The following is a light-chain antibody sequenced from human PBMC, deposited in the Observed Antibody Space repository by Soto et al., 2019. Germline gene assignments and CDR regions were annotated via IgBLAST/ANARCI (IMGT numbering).Light chain of an antibody. V-gene: IGLV2-23*01. CDR2: EGS. J-gene: IGLJ2*01. CDR3: CSYAGSSNVV. Sequence: QSALTQPASVSGSPGQSITISCTGTSSDVGSYNLVSWYQQHPGKDPKLMIYEGSKRPSGVSNRFSGSKSGNTASLTISGLQAEDEADYYCCSYAGSSNVVFGGGTKVTVL. CDR1: SSDVGSYNL.